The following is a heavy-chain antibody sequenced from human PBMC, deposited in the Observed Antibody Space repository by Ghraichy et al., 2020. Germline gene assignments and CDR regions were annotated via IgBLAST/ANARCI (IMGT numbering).Heavy chain of an antibody. Sequence: GESLNISCAASGFTFSSYWMHWVRQAPGKGLVWVSRINSDGSSTSYADSVKGRFTISRDNAKNTLYLQMNSLRAEDTAVYYCARDLGGDWGVYWGQGTLVTVSS. CDR1: GFTFSSYW. D-gene: IGHD2-21*01. CDR2: INSDGSST. V-gene: IGHV3-74*01. CDR3: ARDLGGDWGVY. J-gene: IGHJ4*02.